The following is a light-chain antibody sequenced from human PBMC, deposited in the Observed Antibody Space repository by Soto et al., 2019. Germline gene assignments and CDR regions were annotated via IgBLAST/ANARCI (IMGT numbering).Light chain of an antibody. J-gene: IGKJ2*01. CDR2: GAS. CDR3: QQYGSSLP. V-gene: IGKV3-20*01. CDR1: QSVSSSY. Sequence: EIVLTQSPGTLSLSPGERATLSCRASQSVSSSYLAWYQQKPGQAPRLLIYGASSRATGIPDRFSGSGSGTDFTRTISRLEPEDFAVYYCQQYGSSLPFGQGTKLEIK.